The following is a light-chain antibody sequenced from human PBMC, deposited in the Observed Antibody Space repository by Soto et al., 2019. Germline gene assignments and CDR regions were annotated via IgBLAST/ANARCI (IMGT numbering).Light chain of an antibody. CDR3: QQRHSYPIT. CDR1: QGISNH. CDR2: TAS. J-gene: IGKJ5*01. V-gene: IGKV1-9*01. Sequence: CRASQGISNHLAWYQQKPGKAPNLLIHTASSLQTGGPSRFSGSGSGTEFTLTISSLQPEDFATYYCQQRHSYPITFGQGTRLEIK.